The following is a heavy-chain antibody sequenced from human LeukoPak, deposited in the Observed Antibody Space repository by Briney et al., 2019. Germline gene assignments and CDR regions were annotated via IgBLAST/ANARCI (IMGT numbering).Heavy chain of an antibody. D-gene: IGHD6-19*01. CDR3: AKYSSGWCFEY. V-gene: IGHV3-23*01. CDR1: GFTFSSYA. J-gene: IGHJ4*02. Sequence: PGGSLRLSCAASGFTFSSYAMSWVRQAPGKGLEWGSGISANGGSTYYADSVKGRFTISRDNSKNTLYLQMNSLRAEDTAVYYCAKYSSGWCFEYWGQGTLVTVSS. CDR2: ISANGGST.